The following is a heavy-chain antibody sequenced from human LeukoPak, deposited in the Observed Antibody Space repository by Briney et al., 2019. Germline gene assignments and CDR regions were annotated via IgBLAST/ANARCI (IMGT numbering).Heavy chain of an antibody. D-gene: IGHD5-12*01. CDR2: ISSSGSTI. Sequence: HPGGSLRLSCAASGFTFSSYEMNWVRQAPGKGLEWVSYISSSGSTIYYADSVKGRFTISRDNAKNSLYLQMNSLRAEDTAVYYCARDLMDIVATALDYWGQGTLVTVSS. J-gene: IGHJ4*02. CDR3: ARDLMDIVATALDY. V-gene: IGHV3-48*03. CDR1: GFTFSSYE.